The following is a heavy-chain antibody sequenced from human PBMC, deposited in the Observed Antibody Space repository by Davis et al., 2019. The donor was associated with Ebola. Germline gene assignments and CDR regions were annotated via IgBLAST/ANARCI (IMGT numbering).Heavy chain of an antibody. V-gene: IGHV4-38-2*02. CDR3: ARRAYGSSSWYY. CDR2: IYYSGST. CDR1: GYSISSGYY. D-gene: IGHD6-13*01. J-gene: IGHJ4*02. Sequence: SETLSLTCTVSGYSISSGYYWGWIRQPPGKGLEWIGYIYYSGSTNYNPSLKSRVTISVDTSKNQFSLKLTSVTAADTAVYYCARRAYGSSSWYYWGQGTLVTVSS.